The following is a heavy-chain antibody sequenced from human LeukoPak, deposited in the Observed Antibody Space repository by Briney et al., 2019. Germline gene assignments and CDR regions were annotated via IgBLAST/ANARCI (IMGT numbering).Heavy chain of an antibody. J-gene: IGHJ4*02. CDR3: ARVRVSSGSHPWYFDY. V-gene: IGHV4-59*01. D-gene: IGHD3-22*01. CDR1: RGSISSYY. Sequence: PSETLSLTCTVSRGSISSYYWSWIQQPPGPGLEWIGYIYYSGSTDYNPSLKSRVNISVDASKNQFSLKLSSVTAADTAVYFCARVRVSSGSHPWYFDYWGQGTLVTVSS. CDR2: IYYSGST.